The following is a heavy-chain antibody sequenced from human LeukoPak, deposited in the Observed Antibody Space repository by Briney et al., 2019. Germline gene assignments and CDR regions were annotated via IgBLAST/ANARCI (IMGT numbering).Heavy chain of an antibody. CDR2: IYYSGST. D-gene: IGHD3-9*01. V-gene: IGHV4-59*01. J-gene: IGHJ5*02. CDR1: GGSISSYY. CDR3: ARGNRHYDIFTLNWFDP. Sequence: SGTLSLTCTVSGGSISSYYWSWIRQPPGKGLEWIGYIYYSGSTNYNPSLKSRVTISVDTSKNQFSLKLRSVTAADTAVYYCARGNRHYDIFTLNWFDPWGQGTLVTVSS.